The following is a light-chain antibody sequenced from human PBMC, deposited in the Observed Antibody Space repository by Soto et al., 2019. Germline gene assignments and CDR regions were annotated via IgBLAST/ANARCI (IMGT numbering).Light chain of an antibody. V-gene: IGKV3D-15*01. J-gene: IGKJ4*01. Sequence: EIVMTQSPATLSVSPGERATLSCRASQSVSSNLAWYQQKPGQAPSLLIYDISARATGIPTRFSGSGSGTEFTLTFSSLQSEDFATYYCQQVKSYPRTFGGGTRVEIK. CDR2: DIS. CDR1: QSVSSN. CDR3: QQVKSYPRT.